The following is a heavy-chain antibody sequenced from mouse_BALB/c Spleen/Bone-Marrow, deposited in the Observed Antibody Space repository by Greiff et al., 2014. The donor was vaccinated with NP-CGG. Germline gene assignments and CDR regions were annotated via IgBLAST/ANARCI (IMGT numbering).Heavy chain of an antibody. J-gene: IGHJ4*01. Sequence: VQLVESGPGLVAPSQSLSITCTVSGFSLTGYGVNWVRQPPGKGLEWLGMIWGDGSTDYNSALKSRLNISKDNSKSQVFLKMNSLQTDDTARYYCARGEDYDDYYAMDYWGQGTSVTVSS. CDR1: GFSLTGYG. D-gene: IGHD2-4*01. CDR2: IWGDGST. V-gene: IGHV2-6-7*01. CDR3: ARGEDYDDYYAMDY.